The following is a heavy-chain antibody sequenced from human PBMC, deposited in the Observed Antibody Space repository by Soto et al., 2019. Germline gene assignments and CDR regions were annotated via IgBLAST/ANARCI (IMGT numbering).Heavy chain of an antibody. J-gene: IGHJ4*02. V-gene: IGHV4-39*01. Sequence: QLQLQESGPGLVRPSETLSLICTVSGGSITRNDHYWGWIRQSPGKGLEWIGDIKSSGSTNYNLSFTSRVSMSVETSKNQFSLKMNSVTAADTAVYYCARLGSSGWYQGSYFDYWGQGTLVTVSS. CDR2: IKSSGST. CDR3: ARLGSSGWYQGSYFDY. D-gene: IGHD6-19*01. CDR1: GGSITRNDHY.